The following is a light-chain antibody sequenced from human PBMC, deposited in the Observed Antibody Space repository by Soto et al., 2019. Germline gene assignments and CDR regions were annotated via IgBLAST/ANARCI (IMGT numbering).Light chain of an antibody. CDR2: GAS. CDR3: QHYCSSPPMDT. V-gene: IGKV3-20*01. CDR1: QSVSSNY. Sequence: EIVLTQSPGTLSLSPGERATLSCRASQSVSSNYLAWYQQKPGQAPRLLIYGASSRATGISDRFSGSGSGTDFTLTISDVAPEDFAVYYCQHYCSSPPMDTFGQGTKLEIK. J-gene: IGKJ2*01.